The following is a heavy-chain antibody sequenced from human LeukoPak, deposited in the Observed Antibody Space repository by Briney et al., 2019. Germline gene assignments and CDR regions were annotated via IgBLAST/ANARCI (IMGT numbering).Heavy chain of an antibody. CDR3: ARVRAVAGTPPDY. CDR1: GYSISSGYY. V-gene: IGHV4-38-2*02. D-gene: IGHD6-19*01. Sequence: SETLSLTCSVSGYSISSGYYWGWIRQSPGKGLEWIGSIYYSGSTSYYNPSLKSRVTISVDTSKNQFSLKMRSVTAADTAVYYCARVRAVAGTPPDYWGQGTLVTVSS. J-gene: IGHJ4*02. CDR2: IYYSGSTS.